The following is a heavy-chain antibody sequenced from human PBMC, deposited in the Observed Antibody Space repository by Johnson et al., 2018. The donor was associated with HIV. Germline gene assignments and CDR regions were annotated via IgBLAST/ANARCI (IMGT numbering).Heavy chain of an antibody. CDR1: GITVSSNY. CDR2: IFSVGNT. D-gene: IGHD6-19*01. Sequence: VQLVESGGGLVQPGGSLRLSCAASGITVSSNYMSWVRQAPGKGLEWVSVIFSVGNTYYADSVKGRFTISRDNSENTVYLQMNSLRAEDTAVYYCARGVGSGWYFEIGDDAFDIWGQGTMVTVSS. CDR3: ARGVGSGWYFEIGDDAFDI. J-gene: IGHJ3*02. V-gene: IGHV3-66*01.